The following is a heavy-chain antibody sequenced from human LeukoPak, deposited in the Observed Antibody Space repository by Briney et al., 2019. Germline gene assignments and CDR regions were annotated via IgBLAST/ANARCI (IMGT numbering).Heavy chain of an antibody. CDR3: ARGQGLRWFPKYGMDV. CDR1: GYTFTSYD. Sequence: GASVKVSCKASGYTFTSYDINWVRQATGQGLEWMGWMNPNSGNTGYAQKFQGRVTMTRNTSISTAYMELSSLRSEDTAVYYCARGQGLRWFPKYGMDVWGQGTTVTVSS. CDR2: MNPNSGNT. D-gene: IGHD4-23*01. V-gene: IGHV1-8*02. J-gene: IGHJ6*02.